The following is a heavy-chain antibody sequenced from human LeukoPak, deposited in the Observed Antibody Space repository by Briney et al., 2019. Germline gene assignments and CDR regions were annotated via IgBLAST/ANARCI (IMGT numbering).Heavy chain of an antibody. CDR2: MNPNSGNT. V-gene: IGHV1-8*01. CDR3: ARGIGYCSSTSCYTDY. Sequence: GASVKVSCKASGYTFTSYDINWVRQATGQGLEWMGWMNPNSGNTGYAQKFQGRVTMTRNTSISTAYMELSSLRSEDTAVYYCARGIGYCSSTSCYTDYWGQGTLVTVSP. D-gene: IGHD2-2*02. J-gene: IGHJ4*02. CDR1: GYTFTSYD.